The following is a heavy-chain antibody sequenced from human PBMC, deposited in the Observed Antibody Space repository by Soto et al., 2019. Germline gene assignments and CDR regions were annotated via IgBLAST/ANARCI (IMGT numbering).Heavy chain of an antibody. CDR2: MSHSGGN. CDR3: ARVERGTATTVVDAFDI. V-gene: IGHV4-34*01. CDR1: GGSVSSGRYY. D-gene: IGHD1-1*01. J-gene: IGHJ3*02. Sequence: QVQLQQWGAGLLKPSETLSLTCAVYGGSVSSGRYYWSWIRQPPGMGLEWIGEMSHSGGNHFNPSLQSRVTISVDTSKNQFSLKMSAVTAADTALYYCARVERGTATTVVDAFDIWGPGTMVTVSS.